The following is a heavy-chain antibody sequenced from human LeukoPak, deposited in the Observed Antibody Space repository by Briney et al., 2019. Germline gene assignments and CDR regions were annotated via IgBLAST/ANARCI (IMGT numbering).Heavy chain of an antibody. Sequence: SETLSLTCTVSGGSISSYYWSWIRQPAGKGLEWTGRIYTSGSTNYNPSLKSRVTMSVDTSKNQFSLKLSSVTAADTAVYYCARHKRSSRTQVLYFNYWGQGTLVTVSS. V-gene: IGHV4-4*07. J-gene: IGHJ4*02. CDR1: GGSISSYY. CDR3: ARHKRSSRTQVLYFNY. CDR2: IYTSGST. D-gene: IGHD6-13*01.